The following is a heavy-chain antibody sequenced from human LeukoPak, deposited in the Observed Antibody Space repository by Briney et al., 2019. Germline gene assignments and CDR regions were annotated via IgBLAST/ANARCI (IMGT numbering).Heavy chain of an antibody. V-gene: IGHV1-69*04. CDR2: IIPIFGIA. J-gene: IGHJ4*02. D-gene: IGHD2-21*02. CDR3: ARSILCGGDCFNFDY. CDR1: GGTFSSYA. Sequence: SVKVSCRASGGTFSSYAISWVRQAPGQGLEWMGRIIPIFGIANYAQKFQGRVTITADKSTSTAYMELSSLRSEDTAVHYCARSILCGGDCFNFDYWGQGTLVTVSS.